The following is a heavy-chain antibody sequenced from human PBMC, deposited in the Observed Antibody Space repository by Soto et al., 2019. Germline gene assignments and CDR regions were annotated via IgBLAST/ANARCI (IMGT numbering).Heavy chain of an antibody. Sequence: EVQLLESGGGLVQPGGSLRLSCAASGFTFSSYAMSWVRQAPGKGLDWVSAISGSGGSTYYADSVKGRFTISRDKSKNTLYLQMNSLRTEDTAVYYCAKQYGRLVELWFSPFYYWGQGTLVTVSS. J-gene: IGHJ4*02. V-gene: IGHV3-23*01. D-gene: IGHD3-16*02. CDR1: GFTFSSYA. CDR2: ISGSGGST. CDR3: AKQYGRLVELWFSPFYY.